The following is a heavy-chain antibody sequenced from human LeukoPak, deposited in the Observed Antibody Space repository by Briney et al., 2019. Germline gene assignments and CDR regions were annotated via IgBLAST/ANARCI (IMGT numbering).Heavy chain of an antibody. Sequence: GGALRLSCAASGVIFSSYLMHWVRQAPGEGLVWVSRINSDGSSTSYADSVKGRFTISRDNAKNTLYLQMNSLRAEDTAVYYCARRVVVPAAPYYFDYWGQGTLVTVSS. CDR3: ARRVVVPAAPYYFDY. CDR2: INSDGSST. V-gene: IGHV3-74*01. J-gene: IGHJ4*02. D-gene: IGHD2-2*01. CDR1: GVIFSSYL.